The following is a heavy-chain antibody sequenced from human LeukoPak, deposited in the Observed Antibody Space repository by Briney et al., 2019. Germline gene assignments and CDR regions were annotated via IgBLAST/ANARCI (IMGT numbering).Heavy chain of an antibody. Sequence: GGSLRLSGAASGFPFSSYSMTWVCQAPGRGLEGVSYISSSSSTIYYADSVKGRFTISRDNAKNSLYLQMNSLRAEDTAVYYCARVGTIFGVTSLENYYYYMDVWGKGTTVTVSS. CDR2: ISSSSSTI. V-gene: IGHV3-48*04. D-gene: IGHD3-3*01. CDR3: ARVGTIFGVTSLENYYYYMDV. J-gene: IGHJ6*03. CDR1: GFPFSSYS.